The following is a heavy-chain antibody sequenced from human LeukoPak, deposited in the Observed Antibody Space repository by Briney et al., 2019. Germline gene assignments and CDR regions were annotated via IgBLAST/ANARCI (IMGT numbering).Heavy chain of an antibody. D-gene: IGHD3-10*01. J-gene: IGHJ4*02. CDR2: IYSGGST. CDR1: GFTVSSNY. CDR3: ARGNYYGSGSYDY. Sequence: GGSLRLSCAASGFTVSSNYMSWVRQAPGKGLEWVSVIYSGGSTYYADSVKGRFTISRDNSKNTLYLQMNSLGAEDTAVYYCARGNYYGSGSYDYWGQGTLVTVSS. V-gene: IGHV3-53*01.